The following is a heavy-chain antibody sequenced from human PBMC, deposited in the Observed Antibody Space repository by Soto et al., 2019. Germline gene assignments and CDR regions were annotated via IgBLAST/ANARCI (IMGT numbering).Heavy chain of an antibody. CDR1: GGSISSGGYS. J-gene: IGHJ3*02. CDR2: IYHSGST. Sequence: QLQLQESGSGLVKPSQTLSLTCAVSGGSISSGGYSWSWIRQPPGKGLEWIGYIYHSGSTYYNPSLKSRVTISVDRSKNQFSLKLSSVTAADTTVYYCARDASIAAAGFDIWGQGTMVTVSS. V-gene: IGHV4-30-2*01. D-gene: IGHD6-13*01. CDR3: ARDASIAAAGFDI.